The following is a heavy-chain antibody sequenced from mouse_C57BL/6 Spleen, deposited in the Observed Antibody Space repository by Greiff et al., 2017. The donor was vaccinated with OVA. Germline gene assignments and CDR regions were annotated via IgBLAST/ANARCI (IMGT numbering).Heavy chain of an antibody. D-gene: IGHD3-2*02. Sequence: ESGPELVKPGASVKISCKASGYAFSSSWMNWVKQRPGKGLEWIGRIYPGDGDTNYNGKFKGKATLTADKSSSQAYMQLSSLTSEDSVVYFCAKSGSNSAMDYWGQGTSVTVSS. J-gene: IGHJ4*01. CDR1: GYAFSSSW. V-gene: IGHV1-82*01. CDR2: IYPGDGDT. CDR3: AKSGSNSAMDY.